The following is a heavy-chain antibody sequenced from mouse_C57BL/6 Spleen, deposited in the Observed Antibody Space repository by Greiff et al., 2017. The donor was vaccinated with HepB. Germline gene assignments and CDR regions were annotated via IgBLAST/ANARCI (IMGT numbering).Heavy chain of an antibody. V-gene: IGHV1-22*01. CDR3: ARVGDYPGPFDY. Sequence: VQLQQSGPELVKPGASVKMSCKASGYTFTDYNMHWVKQSTGKSLEWIGYINPNNGGTSYNQKFKGKATLTVNKSSSTAYMELRNLTSEDSAVYYCARVGDYPGPFDYWGQGTTLTVSS. CDR2: INPNNGGT. D-gene: IGHD2-4*01. CDR1: GYTFTDYN. J-gene: IGHJ2*01.